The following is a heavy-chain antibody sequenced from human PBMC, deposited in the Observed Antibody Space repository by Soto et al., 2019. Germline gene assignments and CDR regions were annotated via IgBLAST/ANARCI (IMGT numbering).Heavy chain of an antibody. CDR3: ARAPNIVATHRSIFDY. Sequence: SETLSLTCAVYGGSFSGYYWSWIRQPPGKGLEWIGEINHSGSTNYNPSLKSRVTISVDTSKNQFSLKLSSVTAADTAVYYCARAPNIVATHRSIFDYWGQGTLVTVSS. D-gene: IGHD5-12*01. CDR2: INHSGST. V-gene: IGHV4-34*01. CDR1: GGSFSGYY. J-gene: IGHJ4*02.